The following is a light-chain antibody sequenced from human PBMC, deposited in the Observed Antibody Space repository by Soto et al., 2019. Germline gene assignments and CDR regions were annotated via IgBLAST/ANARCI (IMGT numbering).Light chain of an antibody. J-gene: IGLJ7*01. CDR2: DNN. CDR1: SSNIGNNY. V-gene: IGLV1-51*01. CDR3: ATWDSSLSAWL. Sequence: QSVLTQPPSLSAAPGQTVTISCSGGSSNIGNNYVSWYQQVAGTPPKLLIFDNNKRPSGIPDRFSGSKSGTSATLDIAGLQTGDAADYYCATWDSSLSAWLFGGGTQLTVL.